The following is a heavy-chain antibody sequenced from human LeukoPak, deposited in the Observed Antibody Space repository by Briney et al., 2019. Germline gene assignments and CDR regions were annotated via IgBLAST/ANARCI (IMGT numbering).Heavy chain of an antibody. CDR2: IRSKNFGGTT. Sequence: PGRSLRLSCTTSGVTFSDYVMRGVRQAPGKGLEWVGFIRSKNFGGTTEYAASVKGRFTISKDDSKSIVYLQMSSLKSEDTTVYYYTRSAHKSTAGNDYWGQGTLVTVSS. D-gene: IGHD2/OR15-2a*01. CDR3: TRSAHKSTAGNDY. V-gene: IGHV3-49*04. J-gene: IGHJ4*02. CDR1: GVTFSDYV.